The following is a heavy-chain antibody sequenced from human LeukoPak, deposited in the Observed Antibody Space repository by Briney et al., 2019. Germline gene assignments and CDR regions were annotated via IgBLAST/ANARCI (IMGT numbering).Heavy chain of an antibody. J-gene: IGHJ4*02. CDR2: IKQDGSEK. D-gene: IGHD1-1*01. CDR1: GFTFTKYW. CDR3: ARDHNYAFDN. Sequence: GGSLRLSCAASGFTFTKYWMTWGRQAPGEGLEWVANIKQDGSEKFYVDSVKGRFTISGDSAKNSLYLQMNSLRVEDTAVYYCARDHNYAFDNWGQGTLVTVS. V-gene: IGHV3-7*01.